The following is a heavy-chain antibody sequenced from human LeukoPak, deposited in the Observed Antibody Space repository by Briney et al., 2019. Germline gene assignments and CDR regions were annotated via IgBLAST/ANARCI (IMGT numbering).Heavy chain of an antibody. Sequence: GRSLRLSCAASGFTFDDYAMHWVRQAPGKGLEWVSGISWNSGSIGYADSVKGRFTISRDNAKNSLYLQMNSLRAEDTALYYCAKGIAAAAPGAFDIWGQGTMVTVSS. V-gene: IGHV3-9*01. CDR2: ISWNSGSI. CDR1: GFTFDDYA. CDR3: AKGIAAAAPGAFDI. J-gene: IGHJ3*02. D-gene: IGHD6-13*01.